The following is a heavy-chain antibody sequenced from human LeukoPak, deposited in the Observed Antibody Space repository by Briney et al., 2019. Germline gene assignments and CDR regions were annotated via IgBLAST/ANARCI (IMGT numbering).Heavy chain of an antibody. V-gene: IGHV5-51*01. CDR1: GSSFTSYW. CDR2: IYPGDADV. D-gene: IGHD1-26*01. CDR3: ARHIGPTYYYYGMGV. Sequence: GESLKISCKGSGSSFTSYWIGWVRQMPGKGLEWMGIIYPGDADVRYSPSFQGQVTMSVDNSISTAYLQWSNLTSANTAMYYCARHIGPTYYYYGMGVWGQGTTVTVSS. J-gene: IGHJ6*02.